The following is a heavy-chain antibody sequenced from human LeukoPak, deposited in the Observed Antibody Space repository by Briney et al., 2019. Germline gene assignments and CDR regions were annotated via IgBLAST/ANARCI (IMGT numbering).Heavy chain of an antibody. CDR2: INSDGSST. CDR1: GFTFSTYW. Sequence: PGGSLRLSCAASGFTFSTYWMHWVRQAPGKGLVWVSRINSDGSSTDYADSVKGRFTISRDNAENTLYLQMNSLRAEDTALYYCARESTSIEVAGYDYWGQGTLVTVSS. D-gene: IGHD6-19*01. CDR3: ARESTSIEVAGYDY. J-gene: IGHJ4*02. V-gene: IGHV3-74*01.